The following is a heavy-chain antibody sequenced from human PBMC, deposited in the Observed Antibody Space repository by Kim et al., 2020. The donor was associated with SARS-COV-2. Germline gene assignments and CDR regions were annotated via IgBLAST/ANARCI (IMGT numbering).Heavy chain of an antibody. Sequence: GGSLRLSCSASGFTFSSYAMHWVRQAPGKGLEYVSAISSNGGSTYYADSVKGRFTISRDNSKNTLYLQMSSLRAEDTAVYYCVNSEPKAIAARPYGYYYGMDVWGQGTTVTVSS. V-gene: IGHV3-64D*09. J-gene: IGHJ6*02. CDR1: GFTFSSYA. CDR3: VNSEPKAIAARPYGYYYGMDV. D-gene: IGHD6-6*01. CDR2: ISSNGGST.